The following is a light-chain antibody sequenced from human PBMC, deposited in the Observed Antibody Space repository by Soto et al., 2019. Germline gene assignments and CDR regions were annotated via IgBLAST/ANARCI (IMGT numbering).Light chain of an antibody. CDR1: QDISDF. CDR3: QQYKSYPWT. Sequence: DIQMTQSPSAMSASVGDRVTITCRASQDISDFLAWFQQKPGEVPKRLIYAASSLESGVPSRFSGSGSGTEFSLTISSLQPDDFASYYCQQYKSYPWTFGQGTKVDI. J-gene: IGKJ1*01. CDR2: AAS. V-gene: IGKV1-17*03.